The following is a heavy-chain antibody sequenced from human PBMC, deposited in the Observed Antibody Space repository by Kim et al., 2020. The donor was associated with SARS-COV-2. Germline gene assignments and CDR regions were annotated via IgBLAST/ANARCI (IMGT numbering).Heavy chain of an antibody. CDR3: ARDLGVTSFPPTYYYYGMDV. J-gene: IGHJ6*02. V-gene: IGHV3-21*01. D-gene: IGHD3-3*01. Sequence: GGSLRLSCAASGFTFSSYSMNWVRQAPGKGLEWVSSISSSSSYIYYADSVKGRFTISRDNAKNSLYLQMNSLRAEDTAVYYCARDLGVTSFPPTYYYYGMDVWGQGTTVTVSS. CDR2: ISSSSSYI. CDR1: GFTFSSYS.